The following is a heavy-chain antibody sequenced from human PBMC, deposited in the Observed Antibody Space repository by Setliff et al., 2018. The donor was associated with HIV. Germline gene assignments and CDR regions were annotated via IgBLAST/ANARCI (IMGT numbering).Heavy chain of an antibody. Sequence: SETLSLTCTVSGDSISTYCWYWIRQPPGKGLEWIGNIYTSRSTNDNPSLKSRVTISVDTSNNQFSLKLSSVTAADTAVYYCARLDCSSSSGFVDYWGQGTLVTVSS. CDR3: ARLDCSSSSGFVDY. D-gene: IGHD2-2*01. V-gene: IGHV4-4*09. J-gene: IGHJ4*02. CDR2: IYTSRST. CDR1: GDSISTYC.